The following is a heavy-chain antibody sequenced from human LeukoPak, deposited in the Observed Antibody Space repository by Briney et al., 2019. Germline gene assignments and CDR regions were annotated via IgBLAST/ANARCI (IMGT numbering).Heavy chain of an antibody. J-gene: IGHJ4*02. V-gene: IGHV4-34*01. CDR2: INHSGST. CDR3: ARGTHSSGYSYFDY. D-gene: IGHD3-22*01. Sequence: SETLSLTCAVYGGSFSGYYWSWIRQPLGKGLEWIGEINHSGSTNYNPSLKSRVTISVDTSKNQFSLKLSSVTAADTAVYYCARGTHSSGYSYFDYWGQGTLVTVSS. CDR1: GGSFSGYY.